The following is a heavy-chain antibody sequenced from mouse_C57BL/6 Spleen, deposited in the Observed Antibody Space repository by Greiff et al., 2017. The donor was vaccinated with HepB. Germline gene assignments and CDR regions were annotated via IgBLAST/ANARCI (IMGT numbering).Heavy chain of an antibody. Sequence: QVQLKQSGAELVRPGTSVKVSCKASGYAFTNYLIEWVKQRPGQGLEWIGVINPGSGGTNYNEKFKGKATLTADKSSSTAYMQLSSLTSEDSAVYFCARYYSNLGFDYWGQGTTLTVSS. CDR1: GYAFTNYL. D-gene: IGHD2-5*01. CDR3: ARYYSNLGFDY. J-gene: IGHJ2*01. CDR2: INPGSGGT. V-gene: IGHV1-54*01.